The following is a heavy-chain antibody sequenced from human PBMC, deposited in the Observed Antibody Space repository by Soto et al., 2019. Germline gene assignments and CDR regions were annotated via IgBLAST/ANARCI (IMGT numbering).Heavy chain of an antibody. J-gene: IGHJ4*02. Sequence: GESLKISCKGSGYSFTSYWIGWVRQMPGKGLEWMGIIYPGDSDTRYSPSFQGQVTISADKSISTAYLQWSSLKASDTAIYYCARRGGYYYDSSGPFDYWGQGTLVTVSS. CDR2: IYPGDSDT. CDR1: GYSFTSYW. CDR3: ARRGGYYYDSSGPFDY. D-gene: IGHD3-22*01. V-gene: IGHV5-51*01.